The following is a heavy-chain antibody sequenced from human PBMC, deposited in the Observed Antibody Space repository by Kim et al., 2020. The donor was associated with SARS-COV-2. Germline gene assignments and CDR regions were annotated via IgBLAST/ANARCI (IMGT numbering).Heavy chain of an antibody. Sequence: ASVKVSCKVSGYTLTELSMHWVRQAPGKGLEWMGGFDPEDGETIYEQKFQGRVTMTEDTSTDTAYMELSSLRSEDTAVYYCATAPGIAVAGWFDPWGQGTLVTVSS. CDR3: ATAPGIAVAGWFDP. CDR1: GYTLTELS. CDR2: FDPEDGET. J-gene: IGHJ5*02. V-gene: IGHV1-24*01. D-gene: IGHD6-19*01.